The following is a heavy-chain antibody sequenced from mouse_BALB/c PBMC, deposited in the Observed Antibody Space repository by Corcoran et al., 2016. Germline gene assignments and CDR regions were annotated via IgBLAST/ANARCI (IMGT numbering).Heavy chain of an antibody. Sequence: EVQQQQSGAELVKPGTSVKLSCTASGLNIKDTYMHWVKQRPEQDLEWIGRIDPANVNTKYDPKFQGKATIPADTSSNTAYLQLSSLTSEDTAVYYFARSGQGNSAMDYWGQGTSVTVSS. D-gene: IGHD2-14*01. CDR2: IDPANVNT. J-gene: IGHJ4*01. CDR3: ARSGQGNSAMDY. CDR1: GLNIKDTY. V-gene: IGHV14-3*02.